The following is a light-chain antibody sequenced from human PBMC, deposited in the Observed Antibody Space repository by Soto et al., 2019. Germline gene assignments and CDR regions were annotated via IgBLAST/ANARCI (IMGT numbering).Light chain of an antibody. CDR2: GAS. Sequence: EIVLTQSPGTLSLSPGERATLSCRASQSVSSSYLAWYQQKPGQAPRLLIYGASSRAPGIPDRFSGSGSGTDFTLTISRLEPEDCAVYYCQQYGSSPFTFGPGTKVDIK. CDR3: QQYGSSPFT. CDR1: QSVSSSY. J-gene: IGKJ3*01. V-gene: IGKV3-20*01.